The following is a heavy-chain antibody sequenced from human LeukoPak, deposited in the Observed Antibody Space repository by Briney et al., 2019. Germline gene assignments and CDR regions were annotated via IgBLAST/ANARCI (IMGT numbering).Heavy chain of an antibody. Sequence: GGSLRLSCAASGFTFSDYYMSWIRQAPGKRLEWVSVIYSGGSTYYADSVKGRFTISRDNSKNTLYLQMNSLRAEDTAVYYCAKGGYSSGWPFDYWGQGTLVTVSS. V-gene: IGHV3-66*01. CDR3: AKGGYSSGWPFDY. CDR2: IYSGGST. CDR1: GFTFSDYY. D-gene: IGHD6-19*01. J-gene: IGHJ4*02.